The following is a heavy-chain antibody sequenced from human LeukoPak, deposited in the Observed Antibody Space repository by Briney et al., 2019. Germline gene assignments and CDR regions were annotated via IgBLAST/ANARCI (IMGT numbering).Heavy chain of an antibody. CDR3: AQRVRRWVGAIDY. CDR2: IYYSGST. J-gene: IGHJ4*02. Sequence: SETLSLTCNVSGASISSSSYNWGWIRQPPGKGLEWIGSIYYSGSTYYNPSLKSRVTISIDTSKNQFSLKLSSVTAADTAVYYCAQRVRRWVGAIDYWGQGTLVTVSS. CDR1: GASISSSSYN. D-gene: IGHD1-26*01. V-gene: IGHV4-39*07.